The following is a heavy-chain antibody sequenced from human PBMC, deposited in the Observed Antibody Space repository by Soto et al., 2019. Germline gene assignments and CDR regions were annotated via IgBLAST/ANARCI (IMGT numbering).Heavy chain of an antibody. Sequence: QVQLVQSGAEIKRPGASVTVSCKASGYTFAIFDINWVRQAPGNGPEWMGRINPYGGYTDSAQKFQGRVTMTTDTATSTAYMDLRSLRSDDTAIYYCARENGCWGNFDYWGQGTLGPVSS. CDR3: ARENGCWGNFDY. CDR1: GYTFAIFD. D-gene: IGHD3-16*01. J-gene: IGHJ4*02. CDR2: INPYGGYT. V-gene: IGHV1-18*01.